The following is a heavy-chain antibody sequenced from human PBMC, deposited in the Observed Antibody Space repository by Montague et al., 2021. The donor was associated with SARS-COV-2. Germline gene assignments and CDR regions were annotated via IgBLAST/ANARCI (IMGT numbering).Heavy chain of an antibody. J-gene: IGHJ6*02. Sequence: SLRLSYAASGFTFNNFAMHWVRQAPGKGLEWMAVISYDGSIKYYADSLRGRFTISRDSSQKTLYLQMNSLSGEDTAVYYCAKNRDIFWFGEGRDSMDVWGQGTTGIVS. V-gene: IGHV3-30*18. D-gene: IGHD3-10*01. CDR1: GFTFNNFA. CDR2: ISYDGSIK. CDR3: AKNRDIFWFGEGRDSMDV.